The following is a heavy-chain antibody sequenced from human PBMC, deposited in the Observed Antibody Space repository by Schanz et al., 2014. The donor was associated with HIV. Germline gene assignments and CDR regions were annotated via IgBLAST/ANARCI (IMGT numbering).Heavy chain of an antibody. V-gene: IGHV3-9*01. CDR3: AKDRGVETGMVTNYYYGMDV. D-gene: IGHD5-18*01. J-gene: IGHJ6*02. CDR1: GFIFDDYA. Sequence: EVHLLVESGGGLVQPGGSLRLSCAASGFIFDDYAMHWVRQAPGKGLEWVSGITWNSETRGYADSVKGRFSISRDNAKNSLYLQMKSLRAEDTALYFCAKDRGVETGMVTNYYYGMDVWGQGTTVTVSS. CDR2: ITWNSETR.